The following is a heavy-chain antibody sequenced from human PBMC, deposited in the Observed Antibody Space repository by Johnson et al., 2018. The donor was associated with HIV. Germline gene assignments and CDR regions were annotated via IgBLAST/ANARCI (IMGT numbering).Heavy chain of an antibody. V-gene: IGHV3-23*04. Sequence: MLLVESGGGLVQPGGSLRLSCAASGFTVSSNYMSWVRQAPGKGLQWVSTISGRAGRTDYADSVKGRFTLSRDNSKNRLYLQLNSLRAEDTAVYYCAKGIAAAGTGAFDIWGQGTMVTVSS. D-gene: IGHD6-13*01. CDR3: AKGIAAAGTGAFDI. CDR2: ISGRAGRT. CDR1: GFTVSSNY. J-gene: IGHJ3*02.